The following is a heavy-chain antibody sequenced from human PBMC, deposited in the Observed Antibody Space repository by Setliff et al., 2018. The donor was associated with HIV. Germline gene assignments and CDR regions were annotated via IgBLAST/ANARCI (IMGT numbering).Heavy chain of an antibody. CDR1: AGSIISSSYY. CDR2: IYHSGST. J-gene: IGHJ4*02. V-gene: IGHV4-39*01. D-gene: IGHD6-19*01. Sequence: PSETLSLTCTVSAGSIISSSYYWGWIRQPPGKGLEWIGSIYHSGSTYYNPSLKSRVTISVDTSKNQFSLKLSSVTAADTAVYYCASMERGSGFSNRNYFDYWGQGTLVTVSS. CDR3: ASMERGSGFSNRNYFDY.